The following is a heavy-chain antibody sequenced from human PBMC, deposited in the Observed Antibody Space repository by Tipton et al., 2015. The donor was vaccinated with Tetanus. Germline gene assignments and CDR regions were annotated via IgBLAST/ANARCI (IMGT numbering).Heavy chain of an antibody. J-gene: IGHJ4*02. CDR1: GFTFSDYG. Sequence: SLRLSCAASGFTFSDYGMHWVRQAPGKGLEWVAVLSFDGTNEDYADSVKGRFTISRDNSKNTVYLQMSSLRVEDTAVYFCARGCRSDGKCYIMEKWGQGTLVTVSS. D-gene: IGHD5-24*01. CDR3: ARGCRSDGKCYIMEK. V-gene: IGHV3-30*03. CDR2: LSFDGTNE.